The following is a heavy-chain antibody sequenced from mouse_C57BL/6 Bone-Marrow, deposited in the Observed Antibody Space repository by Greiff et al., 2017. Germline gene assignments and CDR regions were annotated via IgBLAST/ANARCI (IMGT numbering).Heavy chain of an antibody. J-gene: IGHJ4*01. D-gene: IGHD2-5*01. Sequence: VQLKESGPELVKPGASVKIPCKASGYTFTDYNMDWVKQSHGKSLEWIGDINPNNGGTIYNQKFKGKATLTVDKSSSTAYMERRSLTSEDTAVYYCARAYYSNYYDAMDYWGQGTSVTVSS. V-gene: IGHV1-18*01. CDR3: ARAYYSNYYDAMDY. CDR2: INPNNGGT. CDR1: GYTFTDYN.